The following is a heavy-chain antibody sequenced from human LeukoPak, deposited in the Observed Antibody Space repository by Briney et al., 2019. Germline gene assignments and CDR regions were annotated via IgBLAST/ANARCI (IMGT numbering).Heavy chain of an antibody. D-gene: IGHD5-24*01. V-gene: IGHV4-34*01. J-gene: IGHJ4*02. Sequence: SETLSLTCAVYGGSFSGYSWSWIRQPPGKGLEWIGEITHSGSTNYNPSLKTRVTISLDTSKNQFSLRLSSVTAADTAVYYCARHRSGWLQSSFDYWGQGTLVTVSS. CDR1: GGSFSGYS. CDR2: ITHSGST. CDR3: ARHRSGWLQSSFDY.